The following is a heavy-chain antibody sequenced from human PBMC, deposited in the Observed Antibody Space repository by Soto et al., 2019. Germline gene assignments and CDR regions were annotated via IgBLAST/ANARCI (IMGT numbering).Heavy chain of an antibody. V-gene: IGHV2-5*02. D-gene: IGHD2-15*01. Sequence: SGPTLVNPTQTLTLTCTFSGFSLSTSDVGVGWIRQPPGKALEWLAVIYWDDDKRYSPSLKNRLTITKDTSKNQVVLTMTNMDPVDTATFYCAHSRYSKSSFDYWGQGALVTVSS. CDR1: GFSLSTSDVG. CDR3: AHSRYSKSSFDY. CDR2: IYWDDDK. J-gene: IGHJ4*02.